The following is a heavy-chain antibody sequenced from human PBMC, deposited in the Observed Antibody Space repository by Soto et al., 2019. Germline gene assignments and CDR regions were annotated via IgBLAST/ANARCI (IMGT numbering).Heavy chain of an antibody. CDR1: GFTFSSYA. Sequence: EVQLLESGGGLVQPGGSLRLSCAASGFTFSSYAMSWVRQAPGKGLEWVSAISGSGGSTYYADSVKGRFTISRDNSKNTLYLQMNSLRAEDTAVYYCAKEADSGSYDGLDAFDIWGQGTMVTVSS. V-gene: IGHV3-23*01. CDR3: AKEADSGSYDGLDAFDI. J-gene: IGHJ3*02. CDR2: ISGSGGST. D-gene: IGHD3-10*01.